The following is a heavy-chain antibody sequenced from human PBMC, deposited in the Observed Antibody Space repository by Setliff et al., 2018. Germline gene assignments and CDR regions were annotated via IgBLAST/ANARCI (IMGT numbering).Heavy chain of an antibody. CDR1: GFTFRSYA. CDR3: ARLALTGYDSSGYYYALDYYYYMDV. J-gene: IGHJ6*03. D-gene: IGHD3-22*01. CDR2: ISGSGYST. V-gene: IGHV3-23*01. Sequence: PGGSLRLSCAATGFTFRSYAMGWVRQSPGKGLEWVSVISGSGYSTYYADSVKGRFTTSRDNSKNTVFLQMNSLRAEDTAIYYCARLALTGYDSSGYYYALDYYYYMDVWGKGTTVTVSS.